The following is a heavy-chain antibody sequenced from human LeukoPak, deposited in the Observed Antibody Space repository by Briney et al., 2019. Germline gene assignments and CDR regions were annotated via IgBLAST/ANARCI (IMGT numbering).Heavy chain of an antibody. V-gene: IGHV3-7*01. D-gene: IGHD2-8*01. CDR1: GFTFSTYW. CDR3: ARLKDDVTKLDY. J-gene: IGHJ4*02. CDR2: INQDGSQK. Sequence: GGSLTLSCTASGFTFSTYWMSWVRQAPGKGLEWVANINQDGSQKRYVDSVQGRFTISRDNTKNSLFLQMNSLRAEDTAVYYCARLKDDVTKLDYWGQGTLVTVSS.